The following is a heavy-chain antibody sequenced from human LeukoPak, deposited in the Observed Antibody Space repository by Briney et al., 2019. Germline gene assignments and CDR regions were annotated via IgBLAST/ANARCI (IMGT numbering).Heavy chain of an antibody. V-gene: IGHV3-53*01. D-gene: IGHD1-26*01. J-gene: IGHJ3*02. CDR2: VYPGGDR. CDR3: AREGGSESYLAHTFDI. CDR1: GFTFSSCQ. Sequence: GGSLRLSCAASGFTFSSCQMNWVRQAPGKGLEWVSLVYPGGDRYYPDSVRGRFTISRYNSKNTIYLYLNILTAAATAVYYCAREGGSESYLAHTFDIWGQGTMVTVSS.